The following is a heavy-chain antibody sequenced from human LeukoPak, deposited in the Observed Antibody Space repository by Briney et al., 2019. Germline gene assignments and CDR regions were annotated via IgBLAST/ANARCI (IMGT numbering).Heavy chain of an antibody. CDR2: ISAYNGNT. J-gene: IGHJ5*02. CDR1: GGTFSSYA. D-gene: IGHD1-20*01. CDR3: ARALRGIYNWNDQGPNNWFDP. Sequence: ASVKVSCKASGGTFSSYAISWVRQAPGQGLEWMGWISAYNGNTNYAQKLQGRVTMTTGTSTSTAYMELRSLRSDDTAVYYCARALRGIYNWNDQGPNNWFDPWGQGTLVTVSS. V-gene: IGHV1-18*01.